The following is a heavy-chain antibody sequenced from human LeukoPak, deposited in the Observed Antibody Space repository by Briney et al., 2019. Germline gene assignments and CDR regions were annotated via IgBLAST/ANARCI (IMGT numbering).Heavy chain of an antibody. J-gene: IGHJ5*02. D-gene: IGHD6-13*01. Sequence: GGSLRLSCAASGFTFDDYAMHWVRQAPGKGLEWVSGISWNSGSIGYADSVKGRFTISRDNAKNSLYLQMNSLRAEDTALYYCAKGDSSSWYGAGQYNWFDPWGQGTLVTVSS. V-gene: IGHV3-9*01. CDR1: GFTFDDYA. CDR3: AKGDSSSWYGAGQYNWFDP. CDR2: ISWNSGSI.